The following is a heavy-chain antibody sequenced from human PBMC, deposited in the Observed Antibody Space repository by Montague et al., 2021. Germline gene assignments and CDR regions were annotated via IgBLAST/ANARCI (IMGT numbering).Heavy chain of an antibody. D-gene: IGHD2-15*01. CDR3: ARDLGHCAGGSCGV. CDR2: INGDGSST. CDR1: GFTFSSYW. Sequence: SLRLSCAASGFTFSSYWMGWVRQAPGKGLVCVSRINGDGSSTHYADSVKGRFTISRDNAKNTLYLQMNNLRAEDTAVYYCARDLGHCAGGSCGVWGQGTTVTVSS. J-gene: IGHJ6*02. V-gene: IGHV3-74*01.